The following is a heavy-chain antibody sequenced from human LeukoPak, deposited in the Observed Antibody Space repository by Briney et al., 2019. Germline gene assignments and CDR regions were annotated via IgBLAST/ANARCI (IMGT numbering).Heavy chain of an antibody. CDR2: IKSKADGETI. CDR3: STLTSRGLSDS. Sequence: GGSLRLSCAASGFTFTNAWMNWVRQAPGKGLEWVGRIKSKADGETIDYAAPVKGRFTFSSDDSKNMLYLQMNSLKSEDTAVYYCSTLTSRGLSDSWGQGTLVTVSS. D-gene: IGHD1-20*01. CDR1: GFTFTNAW. J-gene: IGHJ4*02. V-gene: IGHV3-15*07.